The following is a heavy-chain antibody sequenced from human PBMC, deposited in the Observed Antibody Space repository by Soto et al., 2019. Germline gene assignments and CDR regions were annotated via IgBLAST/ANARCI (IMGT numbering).Heavy chain of an antibody. D-gene: IGHD3-3*01. CDR2: IYYSGST. J-gene: IGHJ6*02. CDR3: ASLKLRFLEWLRVPLQYYYYGMDV. Sequence: SQPLSLPCTVSGVSISNSSYCWGWIPQPPGKGLGWIGSIYYSGSTYYNPSLKSRVTISVDTSKNQFSLKLSSVTAADTAVYYCASLKLRFLEWLRVPLQYYYYGMDVWGQGTTVTVSS. V-gene: IGHV4-39*01. CDR1: GVSISNSSYC.